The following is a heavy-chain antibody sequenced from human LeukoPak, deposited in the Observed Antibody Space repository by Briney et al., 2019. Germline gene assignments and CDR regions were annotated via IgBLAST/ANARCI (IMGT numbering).Heavy chain of an antibody. Sequence: PSETLSLTCTVSGGSISSYYWSWIRQPPGKGLGWIGYIYYSGSTNYNPSLKSRVTISVDTSKNQFSPTLSSVTAADTAVYYCASGHYYGSGSYFGWFDPWGQGTLVTVSS. J-gene: IGHJ5*02. CDR3: ASGHYYGSGSYFGWFDP. CDR2: IYYSGST. D-gene: IGHD3-10*01. V-gene: IGHV4-59*08. CDR1: GGSISSYY.